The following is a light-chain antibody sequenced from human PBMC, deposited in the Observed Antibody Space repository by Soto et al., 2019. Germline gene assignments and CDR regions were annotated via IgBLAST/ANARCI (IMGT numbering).Light chain of an antibody. V-gene: IGKV3-15*01. Sequence: EIVMTQSPATLSVSPGERATLSCRASQSVSSNLAWYQQKPGQAPRLLIYGASTRATGIPARFSGSGSGTEFTLTISSLQSEDFEVYYCQQYNTWPRTFVQGTKVDI. J-gene: IGKJ1*01. CDR2: GAS. CDR1: QSVSSN. CDR3: QQYNTWPRT.